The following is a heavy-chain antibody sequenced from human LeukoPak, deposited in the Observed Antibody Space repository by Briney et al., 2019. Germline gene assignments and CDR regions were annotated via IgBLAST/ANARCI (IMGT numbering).Heavy chain of an antibody. V-gene: IGHV4-59*01. Sequence: SETLSLTCTVSGGSISSYYWSWIRQPPGKGLEWIGYIFYTGNTNYSPSLQSRVTISVDTSKNQFSLKLSSVTAADTAVYYCARWNLYGDSVDAFDIWGQGTMVTVSS. D-gene: IGHD4-17*01. J-gene: IGHJ3*02. CDR2: IFYTGNT. CDR1: GGSISSYY. CDR3: ARWNLYGDSVDAFDI.